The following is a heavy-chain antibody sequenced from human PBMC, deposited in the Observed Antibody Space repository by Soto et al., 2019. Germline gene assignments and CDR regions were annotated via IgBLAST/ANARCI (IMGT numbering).Heavy chain of an antibody. D-gene: IGHD3-10*01. J-gene: IGHJ5*02. CDR2: INHSGST. V-gene: IGHV4-34*01. CDR3: ARDGGITMVRGYWFDP. Sequence: SETLSLTCAVYGGSFSGYYWSWIRQPPGKGLEWIGEINHSGSTNYNPSLKSRVTISVDTSKNQFSLKLSSVTAADTAVYYCARDGGITMVRGYWFDPWGQGTLVTVSS. CDR1: GGSFSGYY.